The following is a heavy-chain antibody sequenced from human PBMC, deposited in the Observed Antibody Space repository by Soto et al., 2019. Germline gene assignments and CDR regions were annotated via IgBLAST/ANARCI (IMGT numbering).Heavy chain of an antibody. CDR2: IYPGDSDT. Sequence: RGESLKISCKGSGYSFTNYWIGWVRQMPGKGLECMGIIYPGDSDTRYSPSFQGQVTISADKSISTAYLQWSRLKASDTAMYYCARLGRGSGSYLRYYYYGMDVWGQGTTVTVSS. D-gene: IGHD6-6*01. J-gene: IGHJ6*02. CDR3: ARLGRGSGSYLRYYYYGMDV. V-gene: IGHV5-51*01. CDR1: GYSFTNYW.